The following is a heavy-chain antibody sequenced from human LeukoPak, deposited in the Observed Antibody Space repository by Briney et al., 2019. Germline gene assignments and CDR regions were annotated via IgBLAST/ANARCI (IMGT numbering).Heavy chain of an antibody. CDR2: ISYDGSNK. V-gene: IGHV3-30-3*01. CDR3: ARERGFDAFDI. D-gene: IGHD3-10*01. Sequence: PGGSLRLSCAASGFTFSSYAMHWVRQAPGKGLEWVAVISYDGSNKYYADSVKGRFTISRDNSKNTLYLQMNSLRAEDTAVYYCARERGFDAFDIWGQGTMVTVSS. J-gene: IGHJ3*02. CDR1: GFTFSSYA.